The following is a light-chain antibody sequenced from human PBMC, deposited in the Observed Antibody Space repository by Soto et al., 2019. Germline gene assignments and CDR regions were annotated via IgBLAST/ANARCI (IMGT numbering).Light chain of an antibody. CDR1: QSVSSN. Sequence: EIEMSQSPATLSVSAGERATLSCRASQSVSSNLAWYQQKPGQAPRLLIYGASTRATGIPARFSGSGSGTEFTLIISSLQSEDFAVYYCQQYHNWPPVTFGQGTKV. J-gene: IGKJ1*01. V-gene: IGKV3-15*01. CDR3: QQYHNWPPVT. CDR2: GAS.